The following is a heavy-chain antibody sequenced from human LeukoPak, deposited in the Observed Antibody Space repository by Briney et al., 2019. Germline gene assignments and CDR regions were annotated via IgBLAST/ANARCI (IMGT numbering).Heavy chain of an antibody. Sequence: TLSLTCTVSGGSISSTGYFWTWIRQPPGKGLEWIGYIYHSGSTNYNPSLKNRVTISSDRSKNQFSLKLSSVTAADAAMYYCAAIWSGTYFDYWGQGTLVTVSS. CDR3: AAIWSGTYFDY. CDR2: IYHSGST. D-gene: IGHD3-10*01. V-gene: IGHV4-30-2*01. J-gene: IGHJ4*02. CDR1: GGSISSTGYF.